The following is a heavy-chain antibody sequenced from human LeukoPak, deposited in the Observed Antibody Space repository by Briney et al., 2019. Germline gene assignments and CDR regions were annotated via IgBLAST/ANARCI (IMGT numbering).Heavy chain of an antibody. CDR3: ARGNDFWSGYYPYYFDY. Sequence: PSETLSLTCTVFGGSISSYYWSWIRQPPGKGLEWIGYIYYGGSTNYNPSLKSRVTISVDTSKNQFSLKLSSVTAADTAVYYCARGNDFWSGYYPYYFDYWGQGTLVTVSS. J-gene: IGHJ4*02. D-gene: IGHD3-3*01. CDR1: GGSISSYY. CDR2: IYYGGST. V-gene: IGHV4-59*01.